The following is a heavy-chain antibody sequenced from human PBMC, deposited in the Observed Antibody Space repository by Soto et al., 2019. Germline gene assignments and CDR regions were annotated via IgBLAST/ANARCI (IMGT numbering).Heavy chain of an antibody. D-gene: IGHD3-10*01. J-gene: IGHJ4*02. Sequence: QVRLIQSGPEMMQPGASVRVSCTASGFTALSYAFHWVRQAPGQGPEWLGWLNGGVDGTSYSQRLQGRVTISRDTSTNTVYLEVKSLTSEDTAVYYCAREVKGVISFDYWGQGTLVTVSS. CDR1: GFTALSYA. CDR2: LNGGVDGT. V-gene: IGHV1-3*01. CDR3: AREVKGVISFDY.